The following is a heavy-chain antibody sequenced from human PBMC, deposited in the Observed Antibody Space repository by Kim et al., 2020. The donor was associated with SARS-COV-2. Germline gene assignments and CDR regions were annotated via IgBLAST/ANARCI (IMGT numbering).Heavy chain of an antibody. D-gene: IGHD5-18*01. J-gene: IGHJ6*02. CDR2: IIPIFGTA. CDR3: ARGGYSLRLYYYYGMDV. CDR1: GGTFSSYA. Sequence: SVKVSCKASGGTFSSYAISWVRQAPGQGLEWMGGIIPIFGTANYAQKFQGRVTITADESTSTAYMELSSLRSEDTAVYYCARGGYSLRLYYYYGMDVWGQGTSVTVSS. V-gene: IGHV1-69*13.